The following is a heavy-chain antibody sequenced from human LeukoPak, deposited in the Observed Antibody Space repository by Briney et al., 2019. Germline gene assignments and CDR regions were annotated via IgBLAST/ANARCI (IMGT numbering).Heavy chain of an antibody. V-gene: IGHV1-18*01. D-gene: IGHD5-12*01. CDR1: GCTFTNFG. J-gene: IGHJ4*01. CDR3: ARDRYSGAYSFDY. Sequence: ASVKVSCKASGCTFTNFGVSWVRQAPGQGLEWMGWISAYNGNTDFAQKFQGRVTLTIETSTATAYMDLRSLKSDDTAVYYCARDRYSGAYSFDYWGHGTLVTVSS. CDR2: ISAYNGNT.